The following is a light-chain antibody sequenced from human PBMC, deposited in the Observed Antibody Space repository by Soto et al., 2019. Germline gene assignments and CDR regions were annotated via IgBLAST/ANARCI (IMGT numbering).Light chain of an antibody. Sequence: EVVLTQSPGTLSLSPGERATLSCRASQTVYNNNLVWFQQKPGQPPRLLIYGASTRATGIPDRFSGTGSGRHFTLTISRLEPDDSAVYHCQQYGDALWTFGQGTKVEI. CDR1: QTVYNNN. CDR3: QQYGDALWT. CDR2: GAS. V-gene: IGKV3-20*01. J-gene: IGKJ1*01.